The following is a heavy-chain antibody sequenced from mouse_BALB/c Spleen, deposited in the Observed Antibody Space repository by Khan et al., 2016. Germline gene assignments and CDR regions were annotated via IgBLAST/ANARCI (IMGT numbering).Heavy chain of an antibody. J-gene: IGHJ3*01. D-gene: IGHD2-4*01. CDR3: ASYYDYDGGFAY. CDR2: IWGDGST. V-gene: IGHV2-6-7*01. CDR1: GFSITGFA. Sequence: QVQLKESGPGLVAPSQSLSITCTVSGFSITGFAVNWVRQPPGQGLEWLGGIWGDGSTANDSALYSSLSISKDNSKSQVFLKMNSLQTDDTARYYCASYYDYDGGFAYWGQGTLVTVSA.